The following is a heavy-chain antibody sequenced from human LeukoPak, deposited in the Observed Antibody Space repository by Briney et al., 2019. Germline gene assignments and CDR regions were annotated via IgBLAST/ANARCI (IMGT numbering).Heavy chain of an antibody. CDR2: VRSDESTT. CDR1: GFTFSRYW. J-gene: IGHJ4*02. CDR3: ARAYSGYDGLNFDY. D-gene: IGHD5-12*01. Sequence: GGSLRLSCAASGFTFSRYWMHWVRQAPGKGLVWVSRVRSDESTTDYADSVKGRFTISRDNSKNTLYLQMNSLRAEDTAVYYCARAYSGYDGLNFDYWGQGTLVTVSS. V-gene: IGHV3-74*01.